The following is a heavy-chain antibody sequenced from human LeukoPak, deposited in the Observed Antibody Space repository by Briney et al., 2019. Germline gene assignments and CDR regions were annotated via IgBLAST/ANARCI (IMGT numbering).Heavy chain of an antibody. Sequence: GASVKVSCKASGYTFTSYDINWVRQATGQGLEWMGWMNPNSGNTGYAQKFQGRVTMTRNTSISTAYMELSSLRSEDTAVYYCAISNAVGATTIDYWGQGTLVTVSS. V-gene: IGHV1-8*01. J-gene: IGHJ4*02. CDR2: MNPNSGNT. CDR1: GYTFTSYD. D-gene: IGHD1-26*01. CDR3: AISNAVGATTIDY.